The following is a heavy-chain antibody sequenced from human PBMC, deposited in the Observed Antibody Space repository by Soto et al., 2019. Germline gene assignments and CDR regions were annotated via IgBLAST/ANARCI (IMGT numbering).Heavy chain of an antibody. V-gene: IGHV7-4-1*01. CDR2: INTNTGNP. J-gene: IGHJ6*02. CDR3: ARDFSVSSPYRYYYYGMDF. CDR1: GYTFTSYA. Sequence: DSVKVSCKASGYTFTSYAMNWVRQAPGQGLEWMGWINTNTGNPTYAQGFTGRFVLSLDTSVSTAYLQIRSLKAEDTAVYYCARDFSVSSPYRYYYYGMDFWGQGTSVTVSS. D-gene: IGHD6-13*01.